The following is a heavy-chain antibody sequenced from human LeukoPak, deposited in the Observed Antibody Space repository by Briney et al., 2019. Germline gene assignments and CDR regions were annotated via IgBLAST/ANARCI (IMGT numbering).Heavy chain of an antibody. Sequence: GGSLRLSCEASGFILSRYSMNWVRQAPGKGLEWVSSVSTSSSYIYYADSVKGRSTISRDNAKKSLYLLMNSLRAEDTAVYYCARDLDSWGQGTLVTVSS. CDR2: VSTSSSYI. V-gene: IGHV3-21*01. CDR1: GFILSRYS. J-gene: IGHJ4*02. CDR3: ARDLDS.